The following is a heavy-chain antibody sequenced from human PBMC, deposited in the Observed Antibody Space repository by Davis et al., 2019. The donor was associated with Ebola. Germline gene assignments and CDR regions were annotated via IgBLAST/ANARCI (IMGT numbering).Heavy chain of an antibody. D-gene: IGHD3-22*01. CDR2: ISSSGSTI. CDR1: GFTFSSYE. J-gene: IGHJ6*02. V-gene: IGHV3-48*03. CDR3: ARNRSDYYYDSSGYYLRNYGMDV. Sequence: GGSLRLSCAASGFTFSSYEMNWVRQAPGKRLEWVSYISSSGSTIYYADSVKGRFTISRDNAKNSLYLQMNSLRAEDTAVYYCARNRSDYYYDSSGYYLRNYGMDVWGQGTTVTVSS.